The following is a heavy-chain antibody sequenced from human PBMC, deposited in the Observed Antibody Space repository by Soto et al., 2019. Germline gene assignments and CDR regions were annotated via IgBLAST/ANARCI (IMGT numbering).Heavy chain of an antibody. CDR1: GGSFSGYY. CDR3: ARGDYDFWSGYYPRAYYHYGMDV. D-gene: IGHD3-3*01. V-gene: IGHV4-34*01. CDR2: INHSATT. Sequence: SETLSLTCAVYGGSFSGYYWSWIRQPPGKGLEWIGEINHSATTNYNPSLKSRVTISVDTSKNQFSLKLSSVTAADTAVYYCARGDYDFWSGYYPRAYYHYGMDVWGQGTTVT. J-gene: IGHJ6*02.